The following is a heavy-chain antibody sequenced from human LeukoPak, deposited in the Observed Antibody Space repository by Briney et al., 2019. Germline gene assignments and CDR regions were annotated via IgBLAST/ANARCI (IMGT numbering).Heavy chain of an antibody. J-gene: IGHJ4*02. D-gene: IGHD1-26*01. CDR2: LHPEDGST. V-gene: IGHV1-24*01. CDR3: ATDPSGSYTGDY. CDR1: GYTLTELS. Sequence: ASVKVSCKISGYTLTELSMHWVRQAPGKGLEWMGGLHPEDGSTIYAQKFQGSVTMTEDTSTDTAYMELSSLRSEDTAVYYCATDPSGSYTGDYWGQGTLVTVSS.